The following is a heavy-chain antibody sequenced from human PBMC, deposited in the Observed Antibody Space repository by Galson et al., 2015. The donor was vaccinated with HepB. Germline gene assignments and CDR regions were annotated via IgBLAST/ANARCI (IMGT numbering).Heavy chain of an antibody. CDR2: IYYSGST. CDR1: GGSISSGGYY. D-gene: IGHD3-3*01. CDR3: ARDIGGVTIFGVVNNWFDP. Sequence: TLSLTCTVSGGSISSGGYYWSWIRQHPGKGLEWIGYIYYSGSTYYNPSLKSRVTISVDTSKNQFSLKLSSVTAADTAVYYCARDIGGVTIFGVVNNWFDPWGQGTLVTVSS. V-gene: IGHV4-31*03. J-gene: IGHJ5*02.